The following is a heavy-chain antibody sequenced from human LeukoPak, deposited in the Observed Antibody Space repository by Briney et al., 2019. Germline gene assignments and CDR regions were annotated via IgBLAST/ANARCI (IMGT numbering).Heavy chain of an antibody. CDR2: INPDGSVT. CDR3: ARGVNGNSDY. D-gene: IGHD2-8*01. J-gene: IGHJ4*02. V-gene: IGHV3-74*01. CDR1: GFTFSSSW. Sequence: GGSLRLSCAASGFTFSSSWMHLVRQAPGKGLVWVSRINPDGSVTTYADSVKGRFTISRDNAKNTLYLQLNSLTAEDTAMYYCARGVNGNSDYWGQGALVTVSS.